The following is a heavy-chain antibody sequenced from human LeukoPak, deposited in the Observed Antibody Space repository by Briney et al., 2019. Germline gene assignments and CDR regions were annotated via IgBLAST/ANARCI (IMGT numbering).Heavy chain of an antibody. Sequence: SVKVSCKASGGTFSSYAISWVQQAPGQGLEWMGGIIPIFGTANYAQKFQGRVTITADKSTSTAYMELSSLRSEDTAVYYCARDWYSRRIRYGDYDGGPFDAFDIWGQGTMVTVSS. D-gene: IGHD4-17*01. V-gene: IGHV1-69*06. CDR2: IIPIFGTA. J-gene: IGHJ3*02. CDR3: ARDWYSRRIRYGDYDGGPFDAFDI. CDR1: GGTFSSYA.